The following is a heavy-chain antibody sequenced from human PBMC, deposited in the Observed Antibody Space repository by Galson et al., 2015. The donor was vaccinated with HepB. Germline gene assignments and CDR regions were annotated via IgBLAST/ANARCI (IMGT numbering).Heavy chain of an antibody. V-gene: IGHV1-18*01. D-gene: IGHD6-19*01. CDR3: ARGKAGIAVAGTGWGY. J-gene: IGHJ4*02. CDR2: ISAYNGNT. Sequence: SVKVSCKASGYTFTSYGISWVRQAPGQGLEWMGWISAYNGNTNYAQKLQGRVTMTTDTSTSTAYMGLRSLRSDDTAVYYCARGKAGIAVAGTGWGYWGQGTLVTVSS. CDR1: GYTFTSYG.